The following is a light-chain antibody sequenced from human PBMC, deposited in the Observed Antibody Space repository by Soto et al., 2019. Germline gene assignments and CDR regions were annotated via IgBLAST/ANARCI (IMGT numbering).Light chain of an antibody. V-gene: IGLV2-14*03. Sequence: QSVLTQSASLSGSPGQSITISCTGTSSDVGGSDYVSWYQQHPDKAPKLMIYHVSNRPSGVSNRFSGSKSGNTASLTISGLQAEDEADYYCSSYTTGDTLYVFGTGTKVTVL. J-gene: IGLJ1*01. CDR3: SSYTTGDTLYV. CDR1: SSDVGGSDY. CDR2: HVS.